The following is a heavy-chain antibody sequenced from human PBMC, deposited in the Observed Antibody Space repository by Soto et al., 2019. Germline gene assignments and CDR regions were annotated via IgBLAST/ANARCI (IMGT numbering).Heavy chain of an antibody. CDR1: GGTFSSYT. CDR3: ASSPIYGSGRYGMDA. CDR2: IIPVLGIA. D-gene: IGHD3-10*01. J-gene: IGHJ6*02. V-gene: IGHV1-69*02. Sequence: QVQLVQSGAEVKKPGSSVKVSCKASGGTFSSYTISWVRQAPGQGLEWMGRIIPVLGIANYAQKFQGRVTITADKSTSTAYMELSSLRSEDTAVYYCASSPIYGSGRYGMDAWGQGTTVTVSS.